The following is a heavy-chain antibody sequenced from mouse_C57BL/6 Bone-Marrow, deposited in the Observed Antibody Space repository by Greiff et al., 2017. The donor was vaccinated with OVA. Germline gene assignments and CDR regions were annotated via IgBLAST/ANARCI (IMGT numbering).Heavy chain of an antibody. V-gene: IGHV1-58*01. D-gene: IGHD3-2*02. CDR2: IYIGNGYT. CDR3: ARSRGTAQAKERSRLYYFDY. J-gene: IGHJ2*01. Sequence: EVQLQQSGAELVRPGSSVKMSCKTSGYTFTSYGINWVEQRPGQGLEWIGYIYIGNGYTEYNEKFKGKATLTSDTSSSTAYMQLSSLTSEDSAIYFCARSRGTAQAKERSRLYYFDYWGQGTTLTVSS. CDR1: GYTFTSYG.